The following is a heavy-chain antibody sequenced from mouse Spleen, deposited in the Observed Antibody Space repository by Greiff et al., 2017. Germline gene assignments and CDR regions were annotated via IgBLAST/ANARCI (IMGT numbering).Heavy chain of an antibody. V-gene: IGHV2-5*01. J-gene: IGHJ4*01. D-gene: IGHD1-2*01. Sequence: VQLQQSGPGLVQPSQSLSITCTVSGFSLTSYGVHWVRQSPGKGLEWLGVIWRGGSTDYNAAFMSRLSITKDNSKSQVFFKMNSLQADDTAIYYCAKKNGHYYGYWAMDYWGQGTSVTVSS. CDR3: AKKNGHYYGYWAMDY. CDR1: GFSLTSYG. CDR2: IWRGGST.